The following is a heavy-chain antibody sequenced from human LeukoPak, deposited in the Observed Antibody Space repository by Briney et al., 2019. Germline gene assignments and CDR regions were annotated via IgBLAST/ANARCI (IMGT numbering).Heavy chain of an antibody. J-gene: IGHJ4*02. D-gene: IGHD7-27*01. V-gene: IGHV4-59*01. CDR3: ARAFTGLYYLDY. CDR1: GGSISSYC. Sequence: SETLSLTCTDSGGSISSYCWKWIRQPPGKGLEWIGYIYNSGNTNYNPSLESRVTILVDTSENQFSLRLSSVTAADTAVYYCARAFTGLYYLDYWGQGTLVTVSS. CDR2: IYNSGNT.